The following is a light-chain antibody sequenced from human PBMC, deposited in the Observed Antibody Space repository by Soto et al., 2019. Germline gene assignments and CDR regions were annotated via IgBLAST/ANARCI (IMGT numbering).Light chain of an antibody. CDR1: SSDVGGYNY. CDR3: SSYTSSCTVV. Sequence: QSALTQPASVSGSPGQSITISCTGTSSDVGGYNYVSWYQQHPGKAPKLMIHDVSNRPSGVSSRFSGSKSGNTASLTISGLQAEDEADYYCSSYTSSCTVVFGGGTKLTVL. J-gene: IGLJ2*01. CDR2: DVS. V-gene: IGLV2-14*01.